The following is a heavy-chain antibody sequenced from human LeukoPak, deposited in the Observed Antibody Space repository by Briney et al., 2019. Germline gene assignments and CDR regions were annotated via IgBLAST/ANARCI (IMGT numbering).Heavy chain of an antibody. CDR1: GGSISSSNW. D-gene: IGHD2-2*01. CDR3: AREVVVPAAMRYYYYYYMDV. J-gene: IGHJ6*03. V-gene: IGHV4-4*02. Sequence: PSETLSLTCAVSGGSISSSNWWSWVRQPPGKGLEWIGEIYHSGSTNYNPSLKSRVTISVDKSKNQFSLKLSSVTAADTAVYYCAREVVVPAAMRYYYYYYMDVWGKGTTVTISS. CDR2: IYHSGST.